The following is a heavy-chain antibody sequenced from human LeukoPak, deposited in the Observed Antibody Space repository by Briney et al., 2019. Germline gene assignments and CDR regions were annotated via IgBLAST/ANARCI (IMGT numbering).Heavy chain of an antibody. Sequence: ASVKVSCKASGYTFTAYYMHWVRQAPGQGLEWMGRINPNSGGTHYAQKFQGRVIMTRDTSISTAYMELSSLRSDDTAVYYCATSIQKYYDMSRYYFYYDYFHYWGQGALVTVSS. V-gene: IGHV1-2*06. CDR3: ATSIQKYYDMSRYYFYYDYFHY. J-gene: IGHJ4*02. CDR1: GYTFTAYY. D-gene: IGHD3-22*01. CDR2: INPNSGGT.